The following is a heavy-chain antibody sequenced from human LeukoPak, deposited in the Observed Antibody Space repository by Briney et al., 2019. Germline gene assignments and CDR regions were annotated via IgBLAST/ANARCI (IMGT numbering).Heavy chain of an antibody. J-gene: IGHJ4*02. CDR1: GYSFIHYW. CDR3: ARQDGSGIYYFDY. CDR2: IYPNDSDT. V-gene: IGHV5-51*01. Sequence: KCGESLKISCKGSGYSFIHYWIAWVRQMPGEGLEWMGIIYPNDSDTRYSPSFQGQVTISVDKSINTAYLQWNSLKASDTAMYYCARQDGSGIYYFDYWGQGTLVTISS. D-gene: IGHD3-10*01.